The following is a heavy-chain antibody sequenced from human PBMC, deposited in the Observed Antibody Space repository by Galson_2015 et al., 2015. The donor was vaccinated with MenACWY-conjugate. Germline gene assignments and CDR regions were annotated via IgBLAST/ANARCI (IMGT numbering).Heavy chain of an antibody. CDR1: GYSFTGYW. Sequence: QSGAEVKKPGESLKISCKASGYSFTGYWVGWVRQMPGKGLEWMGIIYPGDSDTRYSPSFQGQVIISADKSINTAYLQWSTLEASDTAIYYCARRRGWEFDNSGYYFDYWGQGTLVTVSS. V-gene: IGHV5-51*03. D-gene: IGHD3-22*01. CDR3: ARRRGWEFDNSGYYFDY. CDR2: IYPGDSDT. J-gene: IGHJ4*02.